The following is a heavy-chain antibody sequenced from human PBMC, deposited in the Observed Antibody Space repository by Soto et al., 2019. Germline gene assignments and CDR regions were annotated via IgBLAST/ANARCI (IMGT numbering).Heavy chain of an antibody. V-gene: IGHV3-7*01. D-gene: IGHD2-2*01. Sequence: EVQLVESGGGLVQPGGSLRLSCAASGFTFSAYWMSWVRQAPGKGLEWVANIKQDGSEKYYVDSVKGRFTISRDNAKNSLYLQMNSLRAEDTAVYYRARAVLPVANDAFDIWGQGTMVTVSS. CDR3: ARAVLPVANDAFDI. CDR2: IKQDGSEK. CDR1: GFTFSAYW. J-gene: IGHJ3*02.